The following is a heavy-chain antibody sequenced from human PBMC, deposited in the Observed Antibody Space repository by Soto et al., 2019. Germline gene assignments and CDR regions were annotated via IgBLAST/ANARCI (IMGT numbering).Heavy chain of an antibody. CDR2: IIPIFGTA. CDR3: ARDAREVGATPFFDY. J-gene: IGHJ4*02. Sequence: QVQLVQSGAEVKKPGSSVKVSCKASGGTFSSYAISWVRQAPGQGLEWMGGIIPIFGTAYYAQKFQGRVTITADKSTSTAYMELSSLRSEDTAVYYCARDAREVGATPFFDYWGQGTLVTVSS. D-gene: IGHD1-26*01. V-gene: IGHV1-69*06. CDR1: GGTFSSYA.